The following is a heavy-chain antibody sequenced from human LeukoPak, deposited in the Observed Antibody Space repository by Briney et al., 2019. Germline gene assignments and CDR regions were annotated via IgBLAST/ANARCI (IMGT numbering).Heavy chain of an antibody. D-gene: IGHD5-24*01. J-gene: IGHJ3*02. Sequence: SVKVSCKPSVGTFSSYTISWVRQAPGQGLEWMGRIIPILGIANYAQKFQGRVTITADKSTSTAYMELSSLRSEDTAVYYCALEGMATLDAFDIWGQGTMVTVSS. CDR3: ALEGMATLDAFDI. V-gene: IGHV1-69*02. CDR2: IIPILGIA. CDR1: VGTFSSYT.